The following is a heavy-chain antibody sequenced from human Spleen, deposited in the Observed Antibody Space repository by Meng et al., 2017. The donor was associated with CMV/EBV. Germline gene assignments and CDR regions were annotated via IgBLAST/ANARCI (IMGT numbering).Heavy chain of an antibody. CDR1: GITFSSSW. CDR2: INPDGSTE. D-gene: IGHD3-16*01. CDR3: TKDGAYNRFDP. Sequence: GESLKISCVGSGITFSSSWMTWVRQSPGKGLEWLANINPDGSTENYVDSVKGRFTISRDNAKSSLYLQMNSLRVEDTAIYYCTKDGAYNRFDPWGQGTLVTVSS. V-gene: IGHV3-7*01. J-gene: IGHJ5*02.